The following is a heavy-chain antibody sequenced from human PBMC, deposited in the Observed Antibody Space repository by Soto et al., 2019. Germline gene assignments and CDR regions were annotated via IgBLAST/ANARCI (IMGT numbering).Heavy chain of an antibody. Sequence: GASVKVSCKASGYIFINYGITWVRQAPGQGLEWMGWISGYNGNTKYADKLQGRVTMTTDTSTTTAYMELRSLRSDDTAVYYCARDEVPAANWLDRWGQGTLDTVSS. CDR1: GYIFINYG. J-gene: IGHJ5*02. CDR2: ISGYNGNT. D-gene: IGHD2-2*01. V-gene: IGHV1-18*01. CDR3: ARDEVPAANWLDR.